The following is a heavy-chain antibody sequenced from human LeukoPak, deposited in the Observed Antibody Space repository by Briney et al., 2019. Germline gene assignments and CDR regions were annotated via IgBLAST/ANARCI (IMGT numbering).Heavy chain of an antibody. CDR3: ANASVYGILTGYYTPYYFDY. D-gene: IGHD3-9*01. V-gene: IGHV3-23*01. CDR1: DTFSSYA. J-gene: IGHJ4*02. Sequence: GGSLRLSCAHPLDTFSSYAMSWVRQAPGKGLEWVSAISGSGGSTYYADSVKGRFTISRDNSKNTLYLQMNSLRAEDTAVYYCANASVYGILTGYYTPYYFDYWGQGTLVTVSS. CDR2: ISGSGGST.